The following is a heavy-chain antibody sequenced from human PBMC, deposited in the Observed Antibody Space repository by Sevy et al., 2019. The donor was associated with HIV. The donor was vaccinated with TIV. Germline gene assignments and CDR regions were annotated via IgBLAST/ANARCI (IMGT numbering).Heavy chain of an antibody. CDR3: ARVPITIFGVVRAAGYFDY. CDR1: GGSISSYY. D-gene: IGHD3-3*01. Sequence: SETLSLTCTVSGGSISSYYWSWIRQPPGKGLEWIGYIYYSGSTKYNPSLKSRVTISVDTSKNQFSLKLSSVTAPDTAVYYCARVPITIFGVVRAAGYFDYWGQGTLVTVSS. CDR2: IYYSGST. J-gene: IGHJ4*02. V-gene: IGHV4-59*01.